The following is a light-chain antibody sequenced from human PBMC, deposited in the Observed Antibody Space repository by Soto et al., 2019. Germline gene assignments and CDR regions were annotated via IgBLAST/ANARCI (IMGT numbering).Light chain of an antibody. CDR3: QQYGNSLT. J-gene: IGKJ4*01. CDR1: QSVSSNY. CDR2: GAS. Sequence: EIVLTQSPGTLSLSPGERVTLACRASQSVSSNYLAWYQQKPGQAPRLLIYGASRRATDIPARFSGSGSGTDFTLTISRLAPEDYAVYYCQQYGNSLTFGGGTKVDIK. V-gene: IGKV3-20*01.